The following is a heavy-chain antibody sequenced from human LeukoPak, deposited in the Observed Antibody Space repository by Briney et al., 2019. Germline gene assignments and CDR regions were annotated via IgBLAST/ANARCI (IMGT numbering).Heavy chain of an antibody. D-gene: IGHD5-24*01. V-gene: IGHV4-31*01. CDR3: AGRHGDTGAFEY. J-gene: IGHJ4*02. Sequence: SETLSLTCTVSDGSISGGGYYWSWIRQHPGKGLEWIGYIYYSGTAYYNPSLKSPVVISIDTSENQFSLKVSSVTAADTAVYYCAGRHGDTGAFEYWGQGILVTVSS. CDR1: DGSISGGGYY. CDR2: IYYSGTA.